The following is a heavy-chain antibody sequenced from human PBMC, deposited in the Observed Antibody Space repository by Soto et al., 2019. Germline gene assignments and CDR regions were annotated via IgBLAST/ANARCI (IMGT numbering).Heavy chain of an antibody. CDR1: GGSVNSGTYY. V-gene: IGHV4-61*01. CDR2: IYYSGST. J-gene: IGHJ6*02. Sequence: QVQLQESGPGLVKPSETLSLTCTVSGGSVNSGTYYWNWIRQPPGKGLEWIGHIYYSGSTKYNPSLKSRVTISVDTSKNQFSLKLSSVTAADTAVYYCARDYSSSFAFRHLKMDFYYSGMDVWGQGTTVTVSS. CDR3: ARDYSSSFAFRHLKMDFYYSGMDV. D-gene: IGHD6-6*01.